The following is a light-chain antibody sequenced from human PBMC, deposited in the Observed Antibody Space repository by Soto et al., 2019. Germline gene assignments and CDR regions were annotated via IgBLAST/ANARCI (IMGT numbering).Light chain of an antibody. V-gene: IGKV3-15*01. CDR1: QSVRSK. J-gene: IGKJ1*01. CDR2: GAT. Sequence: EIVVTQSPATLSVSPGERATLSCRASQSVRSKLAWYHHIPGQAPRLLIYGATTRATGIPTRFSGSGSGTDFTLTISSLQSEDVAVYYCLQYCSSPQTFGQGTKVEIK. CDR3: LQYCSSPQT.